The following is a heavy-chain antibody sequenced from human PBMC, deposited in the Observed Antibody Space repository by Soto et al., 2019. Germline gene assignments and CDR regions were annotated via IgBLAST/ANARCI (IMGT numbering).Heavy chain of an antibody. V-gene: IGHV3-9*01. D-gene: IGHD2-8*01. CDR2: ISWNSGSI. CDR3: AREGPDIVLMVYASFDY. Sequence: EVQLVESGGGLVQPGRSLRLSCAASGFTFDDYAMHWVRQAPGKGLEWVSGISWNSGSIGYADSVKGRFTISRDNAKNSLYLQMNSLRAEDTAVYYCAREGPDIVLMVYASFDYWGQGTLVTVSS. J-gene: IGHJ4*02. CDR1: GFTFDDYA.